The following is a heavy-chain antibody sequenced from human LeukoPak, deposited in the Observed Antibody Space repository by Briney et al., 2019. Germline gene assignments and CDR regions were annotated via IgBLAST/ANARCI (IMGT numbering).Heavy chain of an antibody. V-gene: IGHV4-59*12. J-gene: IGHJ5*02. CDR2: MYYSGST. D-gene: IGHD2-15*01. CDR3: ARMLSGWSTPNWFDP. Sequence: SETLSLTCTVSGVSISSYYWTWIRQPPGKGLEWIGYMYYSGSTNYNPSLKSRVTISVDTSKNQFSLKLSSVTAADTAVYYCARMLSGWSTPNWFDPWGQGTLVTVSS. CDR1: GVSISSYY.